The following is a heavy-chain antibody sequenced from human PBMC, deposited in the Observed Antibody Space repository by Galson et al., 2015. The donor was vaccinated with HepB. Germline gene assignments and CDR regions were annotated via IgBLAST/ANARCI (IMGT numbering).Heavy chain of an antibody. D-gene: IGHD2-8*02. J-gene: IGHJ4*02. V-gene: IGHV3-23*01. Sequence: SLRLSCAASGFTFSGYAMSWVRQAPGKGLEWVSAISGSGGSTYYADSAKGRFTISRDNSKNTLYLQMNSLRAEDTAVYYCAKDLDSWWYYFDYWGQGTLVTVSS. CDR1: GFTFSGYA. CDR3: AKDLDSWWYYFDY. CDR2: ISGSGGST.